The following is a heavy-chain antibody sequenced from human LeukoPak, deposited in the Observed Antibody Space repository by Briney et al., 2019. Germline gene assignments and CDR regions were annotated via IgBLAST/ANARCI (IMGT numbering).Heavy chain of an antibody. CDR2: IIPIFGTA. D-gene: IGHD4-17*01. Sequence: SVKVSCKASGYTFPSYFMHWVRQAPGQGLEWMGGIIPIFGTANYAQKFQGRVTITADESTSTAYMELSSLRSEDTAVYYRARTYTVTTWVGIDYWGQGTLVTVSS. CDR3: ARTYTVTTWVGIDY. V-gene: IGHV1-69*13. CDR1: GYTFPSYF. J-gene: IGHJ4*02.